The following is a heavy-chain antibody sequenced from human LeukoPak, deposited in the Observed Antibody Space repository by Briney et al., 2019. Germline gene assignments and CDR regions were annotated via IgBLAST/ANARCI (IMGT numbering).Heavy chain of an antibody. D-gene: IGHD3-9*01. Sequence: GESLKISCAASGFTFSSYSMNWVRQAPGKGLEWVSSISSSSSYIYYADSVKGRFTISRDNAKNSLYLQMNSLRAEDTAVYYCARGGHFDSSFDYWGQGTLVTVSS. CDR3: ARGGHFDSSFDY. J-gene: IGHJ4*02. CDR1: GFTFSSYS. V-gene: IGHV3-21*01. CDR2: ISSSSSYI.